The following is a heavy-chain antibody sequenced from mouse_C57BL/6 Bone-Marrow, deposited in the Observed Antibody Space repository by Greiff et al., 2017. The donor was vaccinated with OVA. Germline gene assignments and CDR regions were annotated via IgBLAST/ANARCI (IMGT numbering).Heavy chain of an antibody. CDR2: IDPSDSYT. J-gene: IGHJ3*01. V-gene: IGHV1-50*01. Sequence: QVQLQQPGAELVKPGASVKLSCKASGYTFTSYWMQWVKQRPGPGLEWIGEIDPSDSYTNYNQKFKGKAKLTVDTSSSTAYMQLSSLTSEIPAVYYCARGSFYGEYYSAYWGQGTLVTVSA. D-gene: IGHD2-13*01. CDR3: ARGSFYGEYYSAY. CDR1: GYTFTSYW.